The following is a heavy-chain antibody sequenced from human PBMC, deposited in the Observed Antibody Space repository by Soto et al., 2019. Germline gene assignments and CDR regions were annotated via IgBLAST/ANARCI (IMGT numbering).Heavy chain of an antibody. CDR1: GGSVSTSGYS. CDR3: ARHAVVGHAFGGLPYEEFDY. D-gene: IGHD3-16*01. CDR2: MYYSGTT. V-gene: IGHV4-39*01. J-gene: IGHJ4*02. Sequence: QLQLQESGPGLVKPSETLSLTCIVSGGSVSTSGYSWGWIRQPPGKGLEWIGSMYYSGTTYYNPSLKSRVTLYVDATKTHFSLRLTSVTAADAAVYYCARHAVVGHAFGGLPYEEFDYWGQGTLLTVSS.